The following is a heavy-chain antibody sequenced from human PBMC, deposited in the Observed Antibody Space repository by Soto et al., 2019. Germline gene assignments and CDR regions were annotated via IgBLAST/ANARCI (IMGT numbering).Heavy chain of an antibody. V-gene: IGHV4-30-4*01. CDR3: ARGSPYYYDSSGYWRSFDI. Sequence: PSETLSLTCTVSGGSISSGDYYWSWIRQPPGKGLEWIGYIYYSGSTYYNPSLKSRVTISVDTSKNQFSLKLSSVTAADTAVYYCARGSPYYYDSSGYWRSFDIWGRGTVVTVSS. CDR2: IYYSGST. CDR1: GGSISSGDYY. J-gene: IGHJ3*02. D-gene: IGHD3-22*01.